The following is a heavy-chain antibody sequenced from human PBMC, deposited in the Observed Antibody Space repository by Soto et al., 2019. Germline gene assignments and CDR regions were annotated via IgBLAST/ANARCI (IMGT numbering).Heavy chain of an antibody. V-gene: IGHV4-34*01. J-gene: IGHJ6*02. CDR3: ARHVVVVAATPNYYYGMDV. D-gene: IGHD2-15*01. Sequence: PSETLSLTCAVYGGSFSGYYWSWIRQPPGKGLEWIGEISHSGSTNYNPSLKSRVTISVDTSKNQFSLKLSSVTAADTAVYYCARHVVVVAATPNYYYGMDVWGQGTTVTVSS. CDR2: ISHSGST. CDR1: GGSFSGYY.